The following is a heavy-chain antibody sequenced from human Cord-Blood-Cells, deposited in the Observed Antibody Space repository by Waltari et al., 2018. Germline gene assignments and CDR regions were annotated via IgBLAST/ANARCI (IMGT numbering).Heavy chain of an antibody. CDR1: GYTFTGYY. J-gene: IGHJ5*02. D-gene: IGHD1-1*01. V-gene: IGHV1-2*04. Sequence: VQLVQPGSEVKKPGASVKVPCKASGYTFTGYYSHWVRQAPGQGLEWMGWINPNSGGTNDAQKFQGWVTMTRDTSISTAYMELSRLRSDDTAVYYCARDLTGTGFDPWGQGTLVTVSS. CDR3: ARDLTGTGFDP. CDR2: INPNSGGT.